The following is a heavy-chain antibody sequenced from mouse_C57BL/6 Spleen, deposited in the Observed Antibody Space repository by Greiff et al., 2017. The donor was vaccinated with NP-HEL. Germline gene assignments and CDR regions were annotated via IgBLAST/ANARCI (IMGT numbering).Heavy chain of an antibody. J-gene: IGHJ3*01. CDR3: ARGYGSREDWFAY. D-gene: IGHD1-1*01. V-gene: IGHV3-6*01. CDR2: ISYDGSN. CDR1: GYSITSGYY. Sequence: EVKLMESGPGLVKPSQSLSLTCSVTGYSITSGYYWNWIRQFPGNQLEWMGYISYDGSNNYNPSLKNRISITRDTSKNQFFLKLNSVTTEDTATYYCARGYGSREDWFAYWGQGTLVTVSA.